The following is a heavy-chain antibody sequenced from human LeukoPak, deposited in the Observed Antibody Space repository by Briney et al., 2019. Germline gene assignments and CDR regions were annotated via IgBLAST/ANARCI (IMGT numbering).Heavy chain of an antibody. CDR2: INPNSGGT. V-gene: IGHV1-2*02. CDR1: GYTFTGYY. J-gene: IGHJ4*02. CDR3: ARDPYYYDSSGYYYFDY. Sequence: ASVKVSCKASGYTFTGYYMHWVRQAPGQGLEWMGWINPNSGGTNYAQKFQGRVTMTRDTSISTAYMELSRLRSDDTAVCYCARDPYYYDSSGYYYFDYWGQGTLVTVSS. D-gene: IGHD3-22*01.